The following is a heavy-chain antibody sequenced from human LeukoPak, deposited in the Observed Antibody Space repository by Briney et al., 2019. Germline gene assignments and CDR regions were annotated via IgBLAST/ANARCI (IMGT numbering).Heavy chain of an antibody. CDR2: ISWNSGSI. Sequence: GGSLRLSCAASGFTFDDYAMHWVRQAPGKGLEWVSGISWNSGSIGYADSVKGRFTISRDNAKNSLYLQMNSLRAEDTALYYCARVGRDGYSLDYWGQGTLVTVSS. CDR1: GFTFDDYA. CDR3: ARVGRDGYSLDY. D-gene: IGHD4-4*01. V-gene: IGHV3-9*01. J-gene: IGHJ4*02.